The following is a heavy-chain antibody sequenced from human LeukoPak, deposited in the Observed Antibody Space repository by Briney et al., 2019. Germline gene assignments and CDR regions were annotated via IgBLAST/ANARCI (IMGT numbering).Heavy chain of an antibody. V-gene: IGHV3-23*01. CDR1: GFTFSSYA. CDR2: ISGSGGST. CDR3: AKAGGGGSGSYYAWYLDY. D-gene: IGHD1-26*01. Sequence: GGSLRLSCAASGFTFSSYAMSWVRQAPGKGLEWVSAISGSGGSTYYADSVKGRFTISRDNSKNTLYLQMNSLRAEDTAVYYCAKAGGGGSGSYYAWYLDYWGQGTLVTVSS. J-gene: IGHJ4*02.